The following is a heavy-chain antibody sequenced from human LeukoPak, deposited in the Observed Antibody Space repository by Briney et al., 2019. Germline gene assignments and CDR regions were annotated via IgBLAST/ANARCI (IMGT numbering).Heavy chain of an antibody. J-gene: IGHJ6*02. CDR2: IYYSGST. Sequence: SETLSLTCTVSGGSISSGGYYWSWIRQHPGKGLEWIGYIYYSGSTYYNPSLKSRVTISVDTSKNQFSLKLSSVTATDTAVYYCARDPVPAATLGYYHYYGMDVWGQGTTVTVSS. CDR1: GGSISSGGYY. D-gene: IGHD2-2*01. V-gene: IGHV4-31*03. CDR3: ARDPVPAATLGYYHYYGMDV.